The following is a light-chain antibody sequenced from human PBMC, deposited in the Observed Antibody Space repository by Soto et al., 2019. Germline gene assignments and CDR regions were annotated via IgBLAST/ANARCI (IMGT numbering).Light chain of an antibody. CDR2: GNS. CDR3: LSYDISLSGYV. J-gene: IGLJ1*01. V-gene: IGLV1-40*01. Sequence: QSVLTQPPSVSGAPGQRVTISCTGSSSNIGAGYDVHWYQQLPGTAPKLLIYGNSNRPSGVPDRFSGSKSGTSASLAITGLQAEDEADYYCLSYDISLSGYVFGTGTKVTVL. CDR1: SSNIGAGYD.